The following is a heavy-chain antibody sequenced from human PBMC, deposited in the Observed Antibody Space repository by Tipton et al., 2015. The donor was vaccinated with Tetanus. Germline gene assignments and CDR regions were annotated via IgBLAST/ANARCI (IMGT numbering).Heavy chain of an antibody. CDR1: GGSISSYY. Sequence: TLSLTCTVSGGSISSYYWSWIRQPPGKGLEWIGEINHSGSTNYNPSLKSRVTISVDTSKNQFSLKLSSVTAADTAVYYCARVYYGSGSYYFDYWGQGTLVTVSS. J-gene: IGHJ4*02. CDR3: ARVYYGSGSYYFDY. CDR2: INHSGST. D-gene: IGHD3-10*01. V-gene: IGHV4-34*01.